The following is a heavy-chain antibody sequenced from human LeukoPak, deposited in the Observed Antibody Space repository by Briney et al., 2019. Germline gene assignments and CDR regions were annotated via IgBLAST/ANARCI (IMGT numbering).Heavy chain of an antibody. D-gene: IGHD6-19*01. V-gene: IGHV1-69*05. J-gene: IGHJ6*03. CDR1: GGTFSNYA. Sequence: GASVKVSCKASGGTFSNYAISWVRQAPGQGLEWMGGIIPIFGTANYAQKFQGRVTITTDESTSTAYMELSSLRSEDTAVYYCARADNSGWPYYYCYYYMDLWGTGTTVTVSS. CDR2: IIPIFGTA. CDR3: ARADNSGWPYYYCYYYMDL.